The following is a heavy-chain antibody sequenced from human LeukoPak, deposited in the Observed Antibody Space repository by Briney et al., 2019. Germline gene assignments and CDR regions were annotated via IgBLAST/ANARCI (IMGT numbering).Heavy chain of an antibody. V-gene: IGHV4-34*01. J-gene: IGHJ6*02. Sequence: SETLSLTCALYGRSFSVYYWSWIRPPPGKGLEWIGEINHSGSTNYNPSLESRVTISVDTSKNQFSLKLSSVTAADTAVYDGARVGMAVYYYGMDVWGQGTTVTVSS. CDR2: INHSGST. D-gene: IGHD2-8*01. CDR1: GRSFSVYY. CDR3: ARVGMAVYYYGMDV.